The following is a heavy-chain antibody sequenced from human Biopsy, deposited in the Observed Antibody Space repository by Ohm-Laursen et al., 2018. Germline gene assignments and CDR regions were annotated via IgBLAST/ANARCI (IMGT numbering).Heavy chain of an antibody. CDR3: ARGPSYGYDFDY. Sequence: GTLSLTCTVSGDSVSSGSFYWTWIRQPPGKRLEWIGNIYYSGSTNFNPPLKSRVTISVDTSKNQFSLKLSSVTAADTAVYFCARGPSYGYDFDYWGQGTLVAVSS. J-gene: IGHJ4*02. D-gene: IGHD5-18*01. CDR2: IYYSGST. V-gene: IGHV4-61*01. CDR1: GDSVSSGSFY.